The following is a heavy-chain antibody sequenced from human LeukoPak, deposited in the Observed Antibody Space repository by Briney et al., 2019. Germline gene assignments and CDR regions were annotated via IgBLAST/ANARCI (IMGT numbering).Heavy chain of an antibody. CDR3: ARRAIPSQQRAMDWFGP. Sequence: PGGSLRLSCAASGFTFSSYAMHWVRQAPGKGLEWVAVISYDGSNKYYADSVKGRFTISRDNSKNTLYLQMNSLRAEDTAVYYCARRAIPSQQRAMDWFGPWGQGTLVTVSS. CDR1: GFTFSSYA. CDR2: ISYDGSNK. V-gene: IGHV3-30-3*01. J-gene: IGHJ5*02. D-gene: IGHD6-13*01.